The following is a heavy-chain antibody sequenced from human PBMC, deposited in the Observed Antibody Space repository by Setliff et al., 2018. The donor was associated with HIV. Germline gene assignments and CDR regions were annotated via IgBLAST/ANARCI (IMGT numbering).Heavy chain of an antibody. CDR1: GFTFSSYS. Sequence: PGGSLRLSCAASGFTFSSYSMNWVRQAPGKGLEWVSYISSSSSTIYYADPVKGRFTISRDNAKNTLYMQMNSLRAEDTAVYYCARPYTVWVYGMDLWGQGTTVTVSS. V-gene: IGHV3-48*04. J-gene: IGHJ6*02. CDR3: ARPYTVWVYGMDL. CDR2: ISSSSSTI. D-gene: IGHD2-8*01.